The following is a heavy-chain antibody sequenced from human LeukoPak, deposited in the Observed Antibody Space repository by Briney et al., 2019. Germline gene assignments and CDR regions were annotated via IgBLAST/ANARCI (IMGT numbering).Heavy chain of an antibody. CDR2: SYHSGST. D-gene: IGHD2-2*01. CDR1: GGSFSGYY. V-gene: IGHV4-34*01. J-gene: IGHJ6*02. CDR3: TRAGIVVVPAGLDV. Sequence: SETLSLTCAVYGGSFSGYYWSWIRQPPGKGLEWIGESYHSGSTNYNPSLKSRVTISVDKSKNQFSLKLSSVTAADTAVYYCTRAGIVVVPAGLDVWGQGTTVTVSS.